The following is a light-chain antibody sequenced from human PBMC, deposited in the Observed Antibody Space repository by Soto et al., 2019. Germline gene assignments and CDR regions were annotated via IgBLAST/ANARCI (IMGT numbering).Light chain of an antibody. J-gene: IGKJ1*01. CDR2: GAS. V-gene: IGKV3D-15*01. CDR1: QSVSSR. CDR3: QQYNTSPRT. Sequence: EIVMTPSPATLSVSPVERVTLSCRASQSVSSRLAWYQQKPGQSPRLLIYGASTRATGIPDRFSGSGSGTDFTLTISRLEPEDFAVYYCQQYNTSPRTFGQGTKVDIK.